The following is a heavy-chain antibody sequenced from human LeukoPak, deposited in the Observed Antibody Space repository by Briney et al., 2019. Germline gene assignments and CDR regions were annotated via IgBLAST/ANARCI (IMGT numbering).Heavy chain of an antibody. CDR2: ISSSGSTI. D-gene: IGHD3-22*01. CDR3: ARDWETNYYDSSGPTGDAFDI. CDR1: GFTFSSYE. J-gene: IGHJ3*02. Sequence: GGSLRLSCAASGFTFSSYEMNWVRQAPGKGLEWVSYISSSGSTIYYADSVKGRFTISRDNAKNSLYLQMNSLRAEDTAVYYCARDWETNYYDSSGPTGDAFDIWGQGTMVTVSS. V-gene: IGHV3-48*03.